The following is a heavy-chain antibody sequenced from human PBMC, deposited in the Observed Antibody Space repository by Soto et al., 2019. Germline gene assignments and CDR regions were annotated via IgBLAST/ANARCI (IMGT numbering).Heavy chain of an antibody. Sequence: PGGSLRLSCAASGFTFSSYWXSWVRQAPGKGLEWVANIKQDGSEKYYVDSVKGRFTISRDNAKNSLYLQMNSLRAEDTAVYYCARARGYGDYVSDYWGQGTLVTVSS. CDR2: IKQDGSEK. CDR1: GFTFSSYW. CDR3: ARARGYGDYVSDY. D-gene: IGHD4-17*01. J-gene: IGHJ4*02. V-gene: IGHV3-7*01.